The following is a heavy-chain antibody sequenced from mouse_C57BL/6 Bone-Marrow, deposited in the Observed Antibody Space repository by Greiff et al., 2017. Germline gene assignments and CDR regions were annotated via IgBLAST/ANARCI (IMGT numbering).Heavy chain of an antibody. CDR3: ATRTTVVANYAMDY. CDR2: IDPEDGET. J-gene: IGHJ4*01. Sequence: VQLKESGAELVKPGASVKLSCTASGFNIKDYYMHWVKQRTEQGLEWIGRIDPEDGETKYAPKFQGKATITADTSSNTAYLQLSSLTSEDAAVYYCATRTTVVANYAMDYWGQGTSVTVSS. CDR1: GFNIKDYY. V-gene: IGHV14-2*01. D-gene: IGHD1-1*01.